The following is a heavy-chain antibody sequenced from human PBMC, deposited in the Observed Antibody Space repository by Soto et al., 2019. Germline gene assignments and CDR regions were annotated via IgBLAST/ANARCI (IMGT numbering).Heavy chain of an antibody. D-gene: IGHD3-22*01. V-gene: IGHV3-23*01. CDR1: GFTFSDYA. Sequence: GGSLRLSCATSGFTFSDYAMSWVRQAPGKGLEWVSAISGSGGSTYYADSVKGRFTISRDNSKNTLYLQMNSLRAEDTAVYYCAKDSIRITMIVVVISYYGMDVWGQGTTVTVSS. CDR3: AKDSIRITMIVVVISYYGMDV. J-gene: IGHJ6*02. CDR2: ISGSGGST.